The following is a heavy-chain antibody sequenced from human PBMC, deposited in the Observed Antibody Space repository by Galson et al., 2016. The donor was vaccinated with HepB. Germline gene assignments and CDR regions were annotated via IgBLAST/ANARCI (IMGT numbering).Heavy chain of an antibody. CDR3: AKERVATTSHYFDY. CDR1: GFTFSSNA. J-gene: IGHJ4*02. CDR2: ISSSGRIT. V-gene: IGHV3-23*01. D-gene: IGHD5-12*01. Sequence: SLRLSCAVSGFTFSSNAMSWVRQAPGKGLEWVSGISSSGRITYYADSVKGRFTISRDNSKNTVYLRINSLRAEDTAVYYCAKERVATTSHYFDYWGQGTLVTVSS.